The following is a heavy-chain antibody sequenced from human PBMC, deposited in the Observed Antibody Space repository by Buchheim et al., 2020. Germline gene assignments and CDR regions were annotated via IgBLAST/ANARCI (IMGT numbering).Heavy chain of an antibody. CDR2: INHSGST. D-gene: IGHD6-19*01. CDR3: ARGRPGIAVAAMFIY. J-gene: IGHJ4*02. V-gene: IGHV4-34*01. Sequence: QVQLQQWGAGLLKPSETLSLTCAVYGGSFSGYYWSWIRQPPGKGLEWIGEINHSGSTNYNPSLKSRVTISVDTSKNQFSLKLSSVTAADTAVYYCARGRPGIAVAAMFIYWGQGTL. CDR1: GGSFSGYY.